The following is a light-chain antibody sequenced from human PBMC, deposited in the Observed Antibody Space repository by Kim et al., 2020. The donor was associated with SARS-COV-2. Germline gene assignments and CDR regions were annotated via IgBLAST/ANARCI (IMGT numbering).Light chain of an antibody. Sequence: EIVLTQSPGTLSLSPGERATLSCRASQSLGSTSLAWYQHKPGQAPRLLIYGASSRATGISDRFSGSGSGTDFTLSISRLEPEDFAVYYCQDYGTSRTFGQGTKVDI. CDR3: QDYGTSRT. CDR1: QSLGSTS. J-gene: IGKJ1*01. CDR2: GAS. V-gene: IGKV3-20*01.